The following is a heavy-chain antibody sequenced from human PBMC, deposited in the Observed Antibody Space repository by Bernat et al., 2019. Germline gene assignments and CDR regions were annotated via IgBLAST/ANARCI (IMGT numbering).Heavy chain of an antibody. V-gene: IGHV3-73*02. CDR2: IRSKTNSYAT. D-gene: IGHD3-9*01. CDR3: RSSINYDILTGYYLGVDY. Sequence: EVQLVESGGGLVQPGGSLKLSCAASGFTFSGSAMHWVRQASGKGLEWVGRIRSKTNSYATAYAASVKGRFTISRDDSKNTAYLQMNSLKTEDTAVYYCRSSINYDILTGYYLGVDYWGQGTLVTVSS. CDR1: GFTFSGSA. J-gene: IGHJ4*02.